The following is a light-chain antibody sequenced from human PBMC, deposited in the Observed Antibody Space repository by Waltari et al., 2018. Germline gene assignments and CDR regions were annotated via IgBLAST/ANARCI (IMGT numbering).Light chain of an antibody. Sequence: EIQMTQSPSALSASVGGRVTISCRASQNIYTNLAWYQQRPGEAPKLLIYAASSLQTGIPSRFSGSGSGTGLTLTISGLQPEDSAVYYCQHYYETPPTFGGGTKVEIK. CDR1: QNIYTN. CDR2: AAS. J-gene: IGKJ4*01. V-gene: IGKV1-17*01. CDR3: QHYYETPPT.